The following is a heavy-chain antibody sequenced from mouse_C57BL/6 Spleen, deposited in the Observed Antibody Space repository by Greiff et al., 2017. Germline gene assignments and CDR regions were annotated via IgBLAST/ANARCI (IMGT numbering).Heavy chain of an antibody. CDR1: GYTFTDYN. J-gene: IGHJ2*01. V-gene: IGHV1-22*01. Sequence: EVQLQQSGPELVKPGASVKMSCKASGYTFTDYNIHWVKQSHGKGLEWIGYINPNNGGTSYNQKFKGKATLTVNKSSRTAYMELSSLASEDSTVYYCARANWGYFDYWGQGTTLTVSS. D-gene: IGHD4-1*01. CDR2: INPNNGGT. CDR3: ARANWGYFDY.